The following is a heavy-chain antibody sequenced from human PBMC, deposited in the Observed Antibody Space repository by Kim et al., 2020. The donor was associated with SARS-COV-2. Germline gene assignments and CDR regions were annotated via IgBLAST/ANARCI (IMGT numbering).Heavy chain of an antibody. V-gene: IGHV3-15*01. Sequence: GGSLRLSCAASGFTFSNAWMSWVRQAPGKGLEWVGRIKSKTDGGTTDYAAPVKGRFTISRDDSKNTLYLQMNSLKTEDTAVYYCTTDFYYDSSGYYHNWFDPWGQGTLVTVSS. D-gene: IGHD3-22*01. CDR2: IKSKTDGGTT. CDR1: GFTFSNAW. CDR3: TTDFYYDSSGYYHNWFDP. J-gene: IGHJ5*02.